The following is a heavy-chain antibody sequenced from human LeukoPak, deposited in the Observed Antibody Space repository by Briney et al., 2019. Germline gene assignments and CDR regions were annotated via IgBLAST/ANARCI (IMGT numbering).Heavy chain of an antibody. Sequence: PGGSLRLSCAASGFTFSDYYMNWIRQSPGKGLEWVSYISSSGSTIYYADSLKGRFTISRDSAKNSLYLQMNSLRAEDTAVYYCARDKSSGTGWSLEYWGQGTLVTVSS. CDR2: ISSSGSTI. CDR3: ARDKSSGTGWSLEY. CDR1: GFTFSDYY. V-gene: IGHV3-11*01. J-gene: IGHJ4*02. D-gene: IGHD6-19*01.